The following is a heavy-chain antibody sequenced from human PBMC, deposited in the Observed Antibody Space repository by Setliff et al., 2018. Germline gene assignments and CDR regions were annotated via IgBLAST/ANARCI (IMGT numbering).Heavy chain of an antibody. CDR1: GFTFRSNA. J-gene: IGHJ5*02. D-gene: IGHD3-3*01. CDR3: TRDVYDFRTGEADP. V-gene: IGHV3-23*03. Sequence: GGSLRLSCAASGFTFRSNAMNWVRQAPAKGLEWVSVIYTGESTTYYADSVKGRFTIFRDSSKNTLYLQMNSLRAEDTAVYYCTRDVYDFRTGEADPWGQGTRVTVSS. CDR2: IYTGESTT.